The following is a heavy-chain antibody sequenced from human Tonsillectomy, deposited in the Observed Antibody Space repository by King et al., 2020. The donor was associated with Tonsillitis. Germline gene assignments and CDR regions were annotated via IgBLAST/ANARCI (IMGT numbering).Heavy chain of an antibody. CDR2: IRSKAYGGTT. J-gene: IGHJ4*02. V-gene: IGHV3-49*03. D-gene: IGHD3-22*01. Sequence: VQLVESGGGLVQPGRSLRLSCTASGFAFGAYAMSWFRQAPGKGLEWVGFIRSKAYGGTTDYAASVRGRFTISRDDSKSIAFLQMSSLKTEETAIYYCTRYDSSGYQRFDYWGQGTLVTVSP. CDR1: GFAFGAYA. CDR3: TRYDSSGYQRFDY.